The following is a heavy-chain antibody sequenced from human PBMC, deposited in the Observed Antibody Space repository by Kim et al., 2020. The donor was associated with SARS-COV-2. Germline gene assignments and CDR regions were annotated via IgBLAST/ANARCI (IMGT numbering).Heavy chain of an antibody. V-gene: IGHV3-21*01. Sequence: GGSLRLSCAASGFTFSSYSMNWVRQAPGKGLEWVSSISSSSSYIYYADSVKGRFTISRDNAKNSLYLQMNSLRAEDTAVYYCARDGGDGYNVWLYYFDYWGQGTLVTVSS. CDR3: ARDGGDGYNVWLYYFDY. D-gene: IGHD5-12*01. CDR2: ISSSSSYI. J-gene: IGHJ4*02. CDR1: GFTFSSYS.